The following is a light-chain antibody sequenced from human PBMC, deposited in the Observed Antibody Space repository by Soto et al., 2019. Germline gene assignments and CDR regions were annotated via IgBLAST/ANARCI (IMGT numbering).Light chain of an antibody. CDR1: QPITSRY. Sequence: IVLTQSPGTLSLSPGERATLSCRASQPITSRYLAWYQHQPGQAPRLLIYRTFARAPGIPDRVSGGGSGTDFTLTISRLEREDFAVYYCQQYDTSPPTFGQGTRLDI. CDR3: QQYDTSPPT. J-gene: IGKJ5*01. V-gene: IGKV3-20*01. CDR2: RTF.